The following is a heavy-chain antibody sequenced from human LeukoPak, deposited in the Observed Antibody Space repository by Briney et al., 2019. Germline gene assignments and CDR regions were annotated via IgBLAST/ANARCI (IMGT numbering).Heavy chain of an antibody. CDR3: ARARSDSPIRSRATTRLDY. Sequence: SETLSLTCAVYGGSFSGYYWSGIRQPPGKGLEWIGEINHSGSTNYNPSLKSRVTISVDTSKNQFSLKLSSVTAADTAVYYCARARSDSPIRSRATTRLDYWGQGTLVTVSS. V-gene: IGHV4-34*01. D-gene: IGHD1/OR15-1a*01. CDR2: INHSGST. J-gene: IGHJ4*02. CDR1: GGSFSGYY.